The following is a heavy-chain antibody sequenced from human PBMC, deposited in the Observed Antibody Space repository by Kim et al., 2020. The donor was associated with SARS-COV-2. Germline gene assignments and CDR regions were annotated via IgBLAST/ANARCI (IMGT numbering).Heavy chain of an antibody. V-gene: IGHV3-23*01. Sequence: DAVKGRFTISRDNAKNTRYLQMNSLRAEDTAVYYCAKGKRLTTVTTLVDYWGQGTLVTVSS. CDR3: AKGKRLTTVTTLVDY. D-gene: IGHD4-17*01. J-gene: IGHJ4*02.